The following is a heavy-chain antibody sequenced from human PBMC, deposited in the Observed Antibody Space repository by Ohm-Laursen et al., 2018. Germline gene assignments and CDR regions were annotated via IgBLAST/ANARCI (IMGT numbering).Heavy chain of an antibody. CDR1: GYTLTELS. Sequence: GASVKVSCKVSGYTLTELSMHWVRQAPGKGLEWMGGFDPEDGETIYAQKFQGRVTMTRDTSTSTVYMELSSLRSEDTAVYYCARGPDYSYGIFDYWGQGTLVTVSS. CDR2: FDPEDGET. V-gene: IGHV1-24*01. CDR3: ARGPDYSYGIFDY. D-gene: IGHD5-18*01. J-gene: IGHJ4*02.